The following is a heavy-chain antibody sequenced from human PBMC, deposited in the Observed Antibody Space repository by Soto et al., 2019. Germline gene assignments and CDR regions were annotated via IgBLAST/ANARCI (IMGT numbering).Heavy chain of an antibody. CDR2: INQNGGQK. CDR3: VTWADAADEDYFHH. V-gene: IGHV3-7*01. CDR1: GFRFTSSW. J-gene: IGHJ1*01. Sequence: EVQLVESGGGLVQPGGSLRLSCAASGFRFTSSWMSWVRQAPGKGLEWVAHINQNGGQKYYVVSAKGRFTISRDNAKTSLYLQMNSLRVEDTAVFYCVTWADAADEDYFHHWGQGTLVTVSS. D-gene: IGHD3-16*01.